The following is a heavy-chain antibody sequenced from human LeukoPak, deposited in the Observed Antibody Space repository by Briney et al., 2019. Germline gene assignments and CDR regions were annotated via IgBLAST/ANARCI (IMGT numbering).Heavy chain of an antibody. CDR2: INPSGGST. D-gene: IGHD3-10*01. Sequence: ASVKVSCKASGYTFTSQYVHWVRQAPGRGLEWMGIINPSGGSTRNAQKFQGRVTMTRDTSTSTVYMELKRLRSEDTAVYYCASWFGENDALDIWGQGTMVTVSS. CDR1: GYTFTSQY. CDR3: ASWFGENDALDI. J-gene: IGHJ3*02. V-gene: IGHV1-46*01.